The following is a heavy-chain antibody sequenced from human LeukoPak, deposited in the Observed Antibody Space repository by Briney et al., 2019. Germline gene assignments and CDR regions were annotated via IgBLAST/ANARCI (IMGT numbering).Heavy chain of an antibody. CDR1: GFTFSSYA. CDR3: AKDKDTPATAQPQRGYFES. Sequence: GGSLRLSYAASGFTFSSYAMSWVRQAPGKGLEWDSAISGSGGSTYYADSVKGRFTISRDNSKNTLYLQMNSLRAEDTAVYYCAKDKDTPATAQPQRGYFESWCQGTLVTVSS. CDR2: ISGSGGST. D-gene: IGHD2-15*01. V-gene: IGHV3-23*01. J-gene: IGHJ4*02.